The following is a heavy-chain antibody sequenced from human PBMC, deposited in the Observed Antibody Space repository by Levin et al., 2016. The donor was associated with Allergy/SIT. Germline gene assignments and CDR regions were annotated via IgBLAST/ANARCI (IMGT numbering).Heavy chain of an antibody. J-gene: IGHJ3*02. Sequence: WIRQPPGKGLEWVSYISSSSSTIYYADSVKGRFTISRDNAKNSLYLQMNSLRAEDTAVYYCARDIRRLQWLRLREDAFDIWGQGTMVTVSS. CDR3: ARDIRRLQWLRLREDAFDI. D-gene: IGHD5-12*01. CDR2: ISSSSSTI. V-gene: IGHV3-48*01.